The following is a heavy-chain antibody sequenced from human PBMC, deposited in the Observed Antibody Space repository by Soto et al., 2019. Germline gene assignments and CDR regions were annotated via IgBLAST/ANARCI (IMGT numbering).Heavy chain of an antibody. J-gene: IGHJ6*02. CDR1: GGSISSYY. V-gene: IGHV4-4*07. CDR2: IYTSGST. Sequence: QVQLQESGPGLVKPSETLSLTCTVSGGSISSYYWSWIRQPAGKGLEWIGRIYTSGSTNYNPSLKSRVTMSVDTYKNHFSLKLSSVTAADTAVYYCARVRSELQYGMDVWGQGTTVTVSS. CDR3: ARVRSELQYGMDV. D-gene: IGHD1-26*01.